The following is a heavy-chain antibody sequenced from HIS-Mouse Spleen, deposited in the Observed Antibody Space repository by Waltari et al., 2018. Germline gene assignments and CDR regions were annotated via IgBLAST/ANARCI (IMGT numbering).Heavy chain of an antibody. CDR3: AREIPYSSSWYDWYFDL. CDR2: IYYSGST. D-gene: IGHD6-13*01. J-gene: IGHJ2*01. Sequence: QLQLQESGPGLVKPSETLSLTCPVPGGSISSRSYHWGWIRQPPGKGLEWIGSIYYSGSTYYNPSLKSRVTISVDTSKNQFSLKLSSVTAADTAVYYCAREIPYSSSWYDWYFDLWGRGTLVTVSS. CDR1: GGSISSRSYH. V-gene: IGHV4-39*07.